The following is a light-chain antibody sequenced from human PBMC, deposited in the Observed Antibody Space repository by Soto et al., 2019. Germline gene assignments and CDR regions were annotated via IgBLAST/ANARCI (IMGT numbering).Light chain of an antibody. CDR2: GAS. J-gene: IGKJ2*01. V-gene: IGKV3-20*01. Sequence: EIVLTQSPGTLSLSPGERATLSCRASQSVTSNYLAWYQQKPGQAPSLLIYGASTRAAAVPDRFSGMRSATDFTPPITRLEPEDFSVYYCQQYGRSPLLYTFGQGTRLGVK. CDR3: QQYGRSPLLYT. CDR1: QSVTSNY.